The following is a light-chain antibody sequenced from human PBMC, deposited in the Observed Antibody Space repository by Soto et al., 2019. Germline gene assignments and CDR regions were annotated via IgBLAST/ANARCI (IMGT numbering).Light chain of an antibody. V-gene: IGLV2-14*01. CDR1: SSDIGGYNF. Sequence: QSVLTQPASVSGSPGQSITISCTGTSSDIGGYNFVSWYQQHPGKAPKLMIYDVSNRPSGVSNRFSGSKSGNTASLTISGXXXXXETDYYCSSHTSISTYVFGTGTKLTVL. CDR2: DVS. CDR3: SSHTSISTYV. J-gene: IGLJ1*01.